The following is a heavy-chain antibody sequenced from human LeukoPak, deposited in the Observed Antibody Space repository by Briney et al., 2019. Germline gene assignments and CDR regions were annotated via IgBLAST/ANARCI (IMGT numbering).Heavy chain of an antibody. V-gene: IGHV6-1*01. CDR2: TYYRSKWYN. D-gene: IGHD1-1*01. J-gene: IGHJ4*02. Sequence: SGPGLLKPSQTLSLTCAISGDSVSSNSAAWNLIRQSPSRGLEWLGRTYYRSKWYNDYAVSVKSRITINPDTSKNQFSLPLNSVTPEDTAVYYCARANWNDQVYYFDYWGQGTLVTVSS. CDR1: GDSVSSNSAA. CDR3: ARANWNDQVYYFDY.